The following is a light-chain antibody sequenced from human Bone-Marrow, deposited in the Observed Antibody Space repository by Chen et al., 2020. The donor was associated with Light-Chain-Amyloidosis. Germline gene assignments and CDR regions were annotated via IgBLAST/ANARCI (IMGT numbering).Light chain of an antibody. V-gene: IGKV3-15*01. CDR1: QSVSSN. CDR3: QQYNNWPPLT. Sequence: EIVMTQSPATLSVSPGERATLSCRASQSVSSNLAWYQQKPGQAPRLLIYGASTRATGIPARCSGSGSGTEFTLTISSLQSKDFAVYYCQQYNNWPPLTFGGGTKVEIK. J-gene: IGKJ4*01. CDR2: GAS.